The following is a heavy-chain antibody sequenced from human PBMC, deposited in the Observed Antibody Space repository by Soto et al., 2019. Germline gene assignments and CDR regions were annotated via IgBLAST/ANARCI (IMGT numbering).Heavy chain of an antibody. CDR3: AVISGWPDH. Sequence: PVVSLRLSCSASGFTFSHALISWFRQAPGNGPEWVGHIKSIPDGGTTDYASPVKGRFVISRDDSKSMVYLQMNSLKSEDTGVYYCAVISGWPDHWGPRTKLTVSS. CDR2: IKSIPDGGTT. J-gene: IGHJ4*02. D-gene: IGHD6-19*01. CDR1: GFTFSHAL. V-gene: IGHV3-15*01.